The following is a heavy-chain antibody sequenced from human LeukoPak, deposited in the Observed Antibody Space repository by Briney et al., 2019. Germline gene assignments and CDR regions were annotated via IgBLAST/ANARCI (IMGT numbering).Heavy chain of an antibody. V-gene: IGHV3-7*05. CDR1: GFTFKNYW. CDR2: IKQDGSEI. J-gene: IGHJ4*02. D-gene: IGHD3-3*01. Sequence: PGGSLRLSRAASGFTFKNYWMSWVRQAPRKGLEWVASIKQDGSEINYVYSVKGRFTISRDNAKSSLYLQMNSLRAEDTAVYYCGRDYEHLGTWAYGHWGQGTLVTVSS. CDR3: GRDYEHLGTWAYGH.